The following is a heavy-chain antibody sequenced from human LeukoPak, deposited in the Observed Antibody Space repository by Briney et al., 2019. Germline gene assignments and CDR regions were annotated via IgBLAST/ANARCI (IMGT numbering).Heavy chain of an antibody. Sequence: PGGSLRLSCAASGFTFSNYGMHWVRQAPGKGLEWVANIKQDGSEKYYVDSVKGRFTISRDNAKNSLYLQMNSLRAEDTAVYYCATDIKKRLGAFDIWGQGTMVTVSS. CDR1: GFTFSNYG. V-gene: IGHV3-7*01. CDR2: IKQDGSEK. D-gene: IGHD1-1*01. CDR3: ATDIKKRLGAFDI. J-gene: IGHJ3*02.